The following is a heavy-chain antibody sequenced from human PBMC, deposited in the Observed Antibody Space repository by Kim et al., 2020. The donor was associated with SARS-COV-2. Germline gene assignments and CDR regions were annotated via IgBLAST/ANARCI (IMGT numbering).Heavy chain of an antibody. D-gene: IGHD3-3*01. CDR1: GASVSSYY. CDR3: ARDRGDFWNDVTRGGLFGLDV. CDR2: IYDSGHT. V-gene: IGHV4-59*02. J-gene: IGHJ6*02. Sequence: SETLSLTCTVSGASVSSYYWSWIRQPPGKGLEWLGYIYDSGHTNYNPSLKSRVTFSLDTSKNQFSLRLISVTAADTAVYYCARDRGDFWNDVTRGGLFGLDVWGQGTTVTVSS.